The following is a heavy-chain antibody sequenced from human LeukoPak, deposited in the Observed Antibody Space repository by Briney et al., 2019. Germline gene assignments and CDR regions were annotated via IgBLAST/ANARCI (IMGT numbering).Heavy chain of an antibody. CDR2: ISNSGNTI. J-gene: IGHJ6*04. V-gene: IGHV3-48*01. CDR3: ARSRSGTYYNADV. Sequence: GGSLRLSCAASGFTFSGYSMNWVRQAPGKGLEWVSYISNSGNTIYYADSVKGRFTISRDNSLYLQMNSLRAEDTAVYYCARSRSGTYYNADVWGKGTTVTISS. D-gene: IGHD3-10*01. CDR1: GFTFSGYS.